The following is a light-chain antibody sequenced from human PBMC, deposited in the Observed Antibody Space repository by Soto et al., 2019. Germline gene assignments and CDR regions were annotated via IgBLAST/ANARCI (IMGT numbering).Light chain of an antibody. CDR2: GAS. Sequence: EIVLTQSPGTLSLSPGESATLSCRASQSFGGSYLAWYQQKPGQAPRLLIYGASSRATGIPDRFSGSGSGTEFTLTISGLEPEDFAVYYCQQYGGSPETFGQGTKV. CDR1: QSFGGSY. CDR3: QQYGGSPET. V-gene: IGKV3-20*01. J-gene: IGKJ1*01.